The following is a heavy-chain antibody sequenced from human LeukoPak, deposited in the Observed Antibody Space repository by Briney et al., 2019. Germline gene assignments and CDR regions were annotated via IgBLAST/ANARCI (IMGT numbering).Heavy chain of an antibody. J-gene: IGHJ4*02. CDR3: ARSPNYKGYFDY. Sequence: GGSLRLSCAASGFTFSSYGMTWVRQAPGKGLEWVSYISSFSSTIYYADSVMGRFTISRDNAKNSLYLQMNSLRAEDTAVYYCARSPNYKGYFDYWGQGTLVTVSS. CDR1: GFTFSSYG. D-gene: IGHD3-10*01. CDR2: ISSFSSTI. V-gene: IGHV3-48*04.